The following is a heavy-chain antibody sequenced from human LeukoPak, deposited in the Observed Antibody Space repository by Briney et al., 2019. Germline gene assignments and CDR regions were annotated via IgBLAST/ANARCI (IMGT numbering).Heavy chain of an antibody. CDR2: INHSGST. Sequence: SETLSLTCAVYGGSFSGYYWSWIRQSPGKGLEWIGEINHSGSTNYNPSLKSRVTISVDTSKNQFSLKLSSVTAADTAVYYCARAPIWGGMVTYYYMDVWGKGTTVTISS. V-gene: IGHV4-34*01. D-gene: IGHD5-18*01. CDR1: GGSFSGYY. CDR3: ARAPIWGGMVTYYYMDV. J-gene: IGHJ6*03.